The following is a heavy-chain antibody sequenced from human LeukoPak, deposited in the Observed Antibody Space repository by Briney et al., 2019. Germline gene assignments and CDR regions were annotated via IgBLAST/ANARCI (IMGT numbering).Heavy chain of an antibody. J-gene: IGHJ4*02. Sequence: PSGTLSLTCAVSGGSISSSNWWSWVRQPPGKGLGWIGEIYHSGSTNYNPSLKSRVTISVDTSKNQFSLKLSSVTAADTAVYYCARLGRWLQFPYFDYWGQGTLVTVSS. V-gene: IGHV4-4*02. CDR3: ARLGRWLQFPYFDY. CDR1: GGSISSSNW. CDR2: IYHSGST. D-gene: IGHD5-24*01.